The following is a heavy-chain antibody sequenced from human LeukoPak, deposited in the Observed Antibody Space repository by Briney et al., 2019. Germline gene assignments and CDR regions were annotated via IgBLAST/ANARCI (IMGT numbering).Heavy chain of an antibody. CDR3: ARGRGGYCSSTSCYTVSSWFDP. D-gene: IGHD2-2*02. V-gene: IGHV4-4*02. CDR1: GGSISSSNW. J-gene: IGHJ5*02. Sequence: SETLSLTCAVSGGSISSSNWWSWVRQPPGKGLEWIGEIYHSGSTNYNPSLKSRVTISVDKSKNQFSLKLSSVTAADTAVYYCARGRGGYCSSTSCYTVSSWFDPWGQGTLVTVSS. CDR2: IYHSGST.